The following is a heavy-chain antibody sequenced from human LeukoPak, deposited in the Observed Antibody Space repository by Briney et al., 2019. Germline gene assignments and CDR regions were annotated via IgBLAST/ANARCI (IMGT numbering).Heavy chain of an antibody. J-gene: IGHJ4*02. D-gene: IGHD6-25*01. V-gene: IGHV4-4*02. CDR1: GGSVSSTNW. CDR2: VHLDGRT. CDR3: AREGGFYRPLDY. Sequence: SETLSLTCGVSGGSVSSTNWWTCIRQPPGKGLEWIGEVHLDGRTNFNPSLKSRLTMSVDLSENHVSLKLTSVTAADTAVYYCAREGGFYRPLDYLGQGTLVTVSS.